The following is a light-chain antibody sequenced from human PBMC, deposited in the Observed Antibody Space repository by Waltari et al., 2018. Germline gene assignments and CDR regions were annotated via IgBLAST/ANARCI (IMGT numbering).Light chain of an antibody. CDR3: QQSYSTPWT. CDR1: QSISSY. Sequence: DIQMTQSPSSLSASVGDRVTLTCRASQSISSYLNWYQQKPGKAPKLLIYAASRLQSGVPSRFSGSGSGTDFTLTISSLQPEDFATYYCQQSYSTPWTFGQGTKVEIK. V-gene: IGKV1-39*01. J-gene: IGKJ1*01. CDR2: AAS.